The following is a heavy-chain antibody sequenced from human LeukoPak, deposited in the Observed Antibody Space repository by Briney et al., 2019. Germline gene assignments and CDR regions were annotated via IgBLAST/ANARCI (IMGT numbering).Heavy chain of an antibody. CDR1: GFTFSSYA. D-gene: IGHD3-10*01. J-gene: IGHJ4*02. V-gene: IGHV3-30*04. CDR2: ISYDGSNR. Sequence: GRSLRLSCAASGFTFSSYAMHWVRQAPGKGLEWVAVISYDGSNRYYADSVKGRLTISRDNSKDTLYLQMNSLRAEDTAVYYCARDRGYYGSGSYYNVWFDYWGQGTLVTVSS. CDR3: ARDRGYYGSGSYYNVWFDY.